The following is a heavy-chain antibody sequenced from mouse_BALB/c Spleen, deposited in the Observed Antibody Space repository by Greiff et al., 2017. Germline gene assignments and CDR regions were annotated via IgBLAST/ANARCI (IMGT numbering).Heavy chain of an antibody. CDR2: IRSKSNNYAT. D-gene: IGHD2-1*01. Sequence: EVNVVESGGGLVQPKGSLKLSCAASGFTFNTYAMNWVRQAPGKGLEWVARIRSKSNNYATYYADSVKDRFTISRDDSQSMLYLQMNNLKTEDTAMYYCVRGRIYYDAMDYWGQGTSVTVSS. CDR3: VRGRIYYDAMDY. J-gene: IGHJ4*01. CDR1: GFTFNTYA. V-gene: IGHV10-1*02.